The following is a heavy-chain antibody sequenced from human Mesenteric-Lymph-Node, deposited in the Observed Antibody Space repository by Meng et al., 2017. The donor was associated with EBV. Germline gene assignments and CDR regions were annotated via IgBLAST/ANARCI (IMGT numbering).Heavy chain of an antibody. V-gene: IGHV4-34*01. CDR2: INHSGST. CDR3: ARGRSYGSGQIDP. CDR1: GGSFSGYY. D-gene: IGHD3-16*01. Sequence: QVQLQQWGAGLLKPSEPLSLTCAVYGGSFSGYYWSWIRQPPGKVLEWIGEINHSGSTNYNQSLKSRVTISVDTSKNQFALKLSSVTAADTAVYYCARGRSYGSGQIDPWGQGTLVTVSS. J-gene: IGHJ5*02.